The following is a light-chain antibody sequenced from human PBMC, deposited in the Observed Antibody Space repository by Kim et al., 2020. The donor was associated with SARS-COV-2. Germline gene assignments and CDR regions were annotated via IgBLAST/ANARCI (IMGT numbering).Light chain of an antibody. CDR3: QHQSEWPLS. J-gene: IGKJ4*01. CDR2: DAS. Sequence: LAPGQRATLSCRASQSVSTYLAWHQHKPGQPPRLLIYDASNRATGIPVRFSGSGSGTDFTLTISSLESEDFALYYCQHQSEWPLSFGGGTKVDIK. V-gene: IGKV3-11*01. CDR1: QSVSTY.